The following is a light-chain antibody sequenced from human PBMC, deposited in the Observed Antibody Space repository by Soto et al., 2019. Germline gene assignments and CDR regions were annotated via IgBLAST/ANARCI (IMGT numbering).Light chain of an antibody. CDR3: QQRSDWLT. CDR2: GAS. CDR1: QSFSSRY. V-gene: IGKV3-11*01. Sequence: EIVFTPSPGTPTLSPGERATLSCKASQSFSSRYLAWYQQKPGQAPRLFVYGASTRASGIPARFSGSGSGTDFTLTISSLEPEDFAVYYCQQRSDWLTFGEGTKGEIK. J-gene: IGKJ4*01.